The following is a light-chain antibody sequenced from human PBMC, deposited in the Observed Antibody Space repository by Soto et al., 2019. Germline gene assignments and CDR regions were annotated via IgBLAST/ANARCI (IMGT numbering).Light chain of an antibody. CDR3: QSYDSSLSVLYV. CDR2: GNS. Sequence: QSVLTQPPSVSGAPGQRVTISCTGSNSNIGAGYDVHWYQQLPGTAPKLLIYGNSNRPSGVPDRFSGSKSGTSASLAITVFQAEDEADYYCQSYDSSLSVLYVFGTGTKVTVL. V-gene: IGLV1-40*01. CDR1: NSNIGAGYD. J-gene: IGLJ1*01.